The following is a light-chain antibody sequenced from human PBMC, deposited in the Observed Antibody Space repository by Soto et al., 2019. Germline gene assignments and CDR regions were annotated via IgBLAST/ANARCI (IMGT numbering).Light chain of an antibody. Sequence: EIVLTQSPGTLSLSPGERATLSCRASQSVSSSYLAWYQQKPGQAPRLLIYGASSRATGIPDRFSGSGSGTDVTLTISRLEPEDFGVYYCQQYGSSPGTFGQGTKGESK. CDR1: QSVSSSY. CDR3: QQYGSSPGT. J-gene: IGKJ1*01. V-gene: IGKV3-20*01. CDR2: GAS.